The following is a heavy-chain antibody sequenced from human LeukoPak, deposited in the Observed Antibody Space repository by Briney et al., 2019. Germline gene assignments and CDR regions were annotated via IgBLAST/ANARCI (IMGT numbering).Heavy chain of an antibody. V-gene: IGHV3-73*01. J-gene: IGHJ6*03. D-gene: IGHD2-2*01. CDR3: TLLEYCSSTSCGQNYYYYYYMDV. Sequence: GGSLRLSRAASGLTLSGFAMHWVRQASAKGLEWGDRIRCKANSYPPAYAPSVKGSVTIPRDDSNNTAYLQMNSLKTEDTAVYYCTLLEYCSSTSCGQNYYYYYYMDVWGKGTTVTVSS. CDR2: IRCKANSYPP. CDR1: GLTLSGFA.